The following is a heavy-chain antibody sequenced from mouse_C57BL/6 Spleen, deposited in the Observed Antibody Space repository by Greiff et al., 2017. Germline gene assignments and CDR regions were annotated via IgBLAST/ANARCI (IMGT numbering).Heavy chain of an antibody. V-gene: IGHV2-2*01. CDR3: AGYDYDEGDCAMDY. Sequence: VQLQQSGPGLVQPSQSLSITCTVSGFSLTSYGVHWVRQSPGKGLEWLGVIWSGGSTDYNAAFISRLSISKDDSKSQVFFKMNSLQADDTAIYYYAGYDYDEGDCAMDYWGQGTSVTVSS. CDR2: IWSGGST. J-gene: IGHJ4*01. D-gene: IGHD2-4*01. CDR1: GFSLTSYG.